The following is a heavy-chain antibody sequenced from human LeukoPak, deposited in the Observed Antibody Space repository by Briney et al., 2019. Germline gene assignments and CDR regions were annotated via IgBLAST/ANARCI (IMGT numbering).Heavy chain of an antibody. CDR1: GFTFSSYS. V-gene: IGHV3-48*01. CDR3: ARDLRIAAAGRSPDY. D-gene: IGHD6-13*01. Sequence: GGSLRLSCAASGFTFSSYSMNWVRQAPGKGLEWVSYISSSSSTIYYADSVKGRFTISRDNAKNSLYLQMNSLRAEDTAVYYCARDLRIAAAGRSPDYWGQGTLVTVSS. CDR2: ISSSSSTI. J-gene: IGHJ4*02.